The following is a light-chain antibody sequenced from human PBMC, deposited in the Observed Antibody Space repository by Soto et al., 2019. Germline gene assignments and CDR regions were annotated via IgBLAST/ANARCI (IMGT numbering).Light chain of an antibody. CDR2: EVS. J-gene: IGLJ1*01. V-gene: IGLV2-14*01. CDR1: SSDVGGYNY. CDR3: SSYTSSLSYV. Sequence: QSALTQPASVSGSPGQSITIFCTGTSSDVGGYNYVSWYQQHPGKAPKLMIYEVSDRPSGISNRFSGSKSGNTASLTISGLQAEDEADYYCSSYTSSLSYVFGTGTKVTVL.